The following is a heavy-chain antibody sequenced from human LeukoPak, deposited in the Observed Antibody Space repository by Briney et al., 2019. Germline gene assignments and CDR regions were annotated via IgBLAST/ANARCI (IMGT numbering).Heavy chain of an antibody. CDR3: ARSLRYCTNGVCP. CDR2: ISSSSSYI. Sequence: GGSLRLSCAASGFTFSSYSMNWVRQAPGKGLEWVSSISSSSSYIYYADSVKGRFTISRDNAKNSLYLQMSSLRAEDMAVYYCARSLRYCTNGVCPWGQGTLVTVSS. D-gene: IGHD2-8*01. J-gene: IGHJ5*02. V-gene: IGHV3-21*01. CDR1: GFTFSSYS.